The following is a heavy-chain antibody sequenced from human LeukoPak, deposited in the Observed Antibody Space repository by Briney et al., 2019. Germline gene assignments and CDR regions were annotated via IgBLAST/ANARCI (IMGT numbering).Heavy chain of an antibody. CDR3: ARHWSDFWNLGAFDI. CDR1: GGSISSYY. Sequence: PSETLSLTCTVSGGSISSYYWSWIRQPPGKGLEWIGYIYTSGSTNYTPSLKSRVTISVDTPKNQSSLKLSSVTAADTAVYYCARHWSDFWNLGAFDIWGQGTMVTVSS. J-gene: IGHJ3*02. D-gene: IGHD3-3*01. CDR2: IYTSGST. V-gene: IGHV4-4*09.